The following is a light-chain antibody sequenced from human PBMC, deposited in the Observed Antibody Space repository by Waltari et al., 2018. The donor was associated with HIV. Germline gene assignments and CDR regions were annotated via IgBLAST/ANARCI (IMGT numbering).Light chain of an antibody. CDR2: KAS. CDR3: AAWDYILNGPL. CDR1: SSTVGRNS. V-gene: IGLV1-44*01. Sequence: QSVLTQPPSASGTPGQRVTISCSGSSSTVGRNSVSWYRQFPGTAHKLLIYKASQRPSGFADRVSGSESCTLACLAISVLHSDDESVYYCAAWDYILNGPLFGGGTQLTVL. J-gene: IGLJ2*01.